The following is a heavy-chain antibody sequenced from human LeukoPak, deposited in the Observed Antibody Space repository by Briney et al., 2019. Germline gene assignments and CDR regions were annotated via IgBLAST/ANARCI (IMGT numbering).Heavy chain of an antibody. Sequence: SLRLSCGASGFTSSSSAMHWVRQAPGKGLEWVAVIWYDGSNKYYADSVKGRFDITRDNSKNTLNLHRNSLRAEDTAVYYCAKDPPGSYGPRYFFDYWGQGTLVTVSS. D-gene: IGHD5-18*01. CDR1: GFTSSSSA. CDR2: IWYDGSNK. J-gene: IGHJ4*02. CDR3: AKDPPGSYGPRYFFDY. V-gene: IGHV3-33*06.